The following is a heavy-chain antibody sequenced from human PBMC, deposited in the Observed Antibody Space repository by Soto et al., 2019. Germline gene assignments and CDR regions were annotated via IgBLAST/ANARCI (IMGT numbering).Heavy chain of an antibody. V-gene: IGHV3-30*18. D-gene: IGHD3-9*01. CDR3: AKDGSEDYDILTGWGGFLKPEMGEFDP. Sequence: QVQLVESGGGVVQPGRSLRLSCAASGFTFSSYGMHWVRQAPGKGLEWVAVISYDGSNKYYADSVKGRFTISRDNSKNTLYLQMNRQRAEDTALYYCAKDGSEDYDILTGWGGFLKPEMGEFDPWGQGTLVTVSS. CDR1: GFTFSSYG. CDR2: ISYDGSNK. J-gene: IGHJ5*02.